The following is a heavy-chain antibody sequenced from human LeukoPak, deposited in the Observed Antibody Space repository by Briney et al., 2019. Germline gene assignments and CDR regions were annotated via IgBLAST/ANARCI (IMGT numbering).Heavy chain of an antibody. D-gene: IGHD1-7*01. CDR3: ARATGSTHDY. Sequence: PGGSLRLSCAASGFTLRSYWMHWVRQAPGKGLVWVSRINSDGRSTSYADSVKGRFTISRDNAKNTLYLQMNSLRAEDTAVYYCARATGSTHDYWGQGTLVTVSS. CDR2: INSDGRST. J-gene: IGHJ4*02. CDR1: GFTLRSYW. V-gene: IGHV3-74*01.